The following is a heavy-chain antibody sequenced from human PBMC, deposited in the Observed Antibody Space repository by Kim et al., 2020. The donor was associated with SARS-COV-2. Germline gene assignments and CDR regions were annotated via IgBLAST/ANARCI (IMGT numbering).Heavy chain of an antibody. CDR3: ARDLRFWSGTPKYYYYYYGVDV. Sequence: GGSLRLSCAASGFTFSSYSMNWVRQAPGKGLEWVSYISSSSSTIYYADSVKGRFTISRDNAKNSLYLQMNSLRDEDTAVYYCARDLRFWSGTPKYYYYYYGVDVWGRGTTVTVSS. V-gene: IGHV3-48*02. J-gene: IGHJ6*02. CDR2: ISSSSSTI. D-gene: IGHD3-3*01. CDR1: GFTFSSYS.